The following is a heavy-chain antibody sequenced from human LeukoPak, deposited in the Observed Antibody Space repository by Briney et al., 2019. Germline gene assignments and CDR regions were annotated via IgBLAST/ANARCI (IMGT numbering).Heavy chain of an antibody. Sequence: ASVKVSCKVSGYTLTELSMHWVRQAPGKGLEWMGGFDPEDGETIYAQKFQGRVTMTEDTSTDTAYMELSSLRSEDTAVYYCATFPRLLPPGGWFDPWGQGPLVTVSS. CDR3: ATFPRLLPPGGWFDP. V-gene: IGHV1-24*01. CDR2: FDPEDGET. J-gene: IGHJ5*02. CDR1: GYTLTELS. D-gene: IGHD4-17*01.